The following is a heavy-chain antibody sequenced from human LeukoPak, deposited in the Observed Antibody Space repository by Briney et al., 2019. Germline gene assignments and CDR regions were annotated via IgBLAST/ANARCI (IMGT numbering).Heavy chain of an antibody. J-gene: IGHJ4*02. V-gene: IGHV1-46*01. Sequence: ASVKVSCKVSGYTFISNYLHWVRQAPGQGLGWMGLINPSGDSTSYAQKFQGRVTMTRDTSTTTVYMDLSNLRSEDTAVYYCARGSSGSYYNYFDYWGQGTLVTVSS. CDR2: INPSGDST. CDR3: ARGSSGSYYNYFDY. CDR1: GYTFISNY. D-gene: IGHD1-26*01.